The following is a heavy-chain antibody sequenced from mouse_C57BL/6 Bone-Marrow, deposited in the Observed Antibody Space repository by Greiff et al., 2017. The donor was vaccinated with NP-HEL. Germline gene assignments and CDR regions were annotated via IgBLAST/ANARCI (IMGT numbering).Heavy chain of an antibody. D-gene: IGHD1-1*01. CDR3: TTRGIYTTVVEDWYFDV. V-gene: IGHV14-4*01. CDR1: GFNIKDDY. J-gene: IGHJ1*03. Sequence: EVQLHQSGAELVRPGASVKLSCTASGFNIKDDYMHWVKQRPEQGLEWIGWIDPENGDTEYASKFQGKATITADTSSNTAYLQLSSLTSEDTAVYYCTTRGIYTTVVEDWYFDVWGTGTTVTVSS. CDR2: IDPENGDT.